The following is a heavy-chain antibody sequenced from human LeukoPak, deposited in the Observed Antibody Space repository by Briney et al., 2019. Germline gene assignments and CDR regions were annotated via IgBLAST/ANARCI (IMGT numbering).Heavy chain of an antibody. J-gene: IGHJ4*02. CDR3: ARDYADYVGYFFFDY. V-gene: IGHV3-23*01. CDR2: ISGGGETT. Sequence: GGSLRLSCAASGFTFNNYAMNCVRQAPGKGLEWVSSISGGGETTYYADSAKGRFTISRDNSQNILYLQMNSLRAEDTAVYYCARDYADYVGYFFFDYWGQGTLVTVSS. CDR1: GFTFNNYA. D-gene: IGHD4-17*01.